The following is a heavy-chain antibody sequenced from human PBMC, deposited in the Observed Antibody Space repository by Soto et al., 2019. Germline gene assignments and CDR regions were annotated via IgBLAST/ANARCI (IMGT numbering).Heavy chain of an antibody. D-gene: IGHD3-10*01. CDR2: IIPILGIA. CDR1: GGTFSSYT. V-gene: IGHV1-69*08. J-gene: IGHJ4*02. CDR3: ARDGEYYGSGSYYGTLDY. Sequence: QVQLVQSGAEVKKPGSSVKVSCKASGGTFSSYTISWVRQAPGQGLEWMGRIIPILGIANYAEKFPGRVTITADKSTSTAYMELSSLRSEDTAVYYCARDGEYYGSGSYYGTLDYWGQGTLVTVSS.